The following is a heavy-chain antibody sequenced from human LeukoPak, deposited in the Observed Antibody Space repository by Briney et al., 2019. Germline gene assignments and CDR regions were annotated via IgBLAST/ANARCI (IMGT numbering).Heavy chain of an antibody. CDR2: INGGAENT. D-gene: IGHD5-12*01. V-gene: IGHV1-3*01. CDR1: GYTFTSYA. CDR3: AKDESSGYDWPNYFYGLDV. J-gene: IGHJ6*02. Sequence: ASVKVSCKASGYTFTSYAIHWVRQAPGQRLEWVGQINGGAENTKYSQRFQGRVSITRDISATTAYMELSGLRPDDTAVFYCAKDESSGYDWPNYFYGLDVWGQGTTVAVSS.